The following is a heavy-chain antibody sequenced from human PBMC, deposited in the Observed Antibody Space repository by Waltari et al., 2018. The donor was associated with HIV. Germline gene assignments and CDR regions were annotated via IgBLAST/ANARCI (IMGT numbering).Heavy chain of an antibody. CDR2: ITDDGRER. Sequence: DGQLVESGGNVVQAGGALSLSCVASDFTFGTLPTNWFGRVRGGGLDWVAKITDDGRERWHRGSVKGRFSVSRDNGRNVLYLQMNNLNVDDTGVYRCVREPTRYGIWIFDSWGQGTPVIVSS. V-gene: IGHV3-7*03. D-gene: IGHD2-15*01. CDR3: VREPTRYGIWIFDS. CDR1: DFTFGTLP. J-gene: IGHJ4*02.